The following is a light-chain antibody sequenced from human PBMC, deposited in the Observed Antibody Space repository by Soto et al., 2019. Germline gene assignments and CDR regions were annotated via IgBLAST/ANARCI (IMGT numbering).Light chain of an antibody. CDR1: SSDVGGYSY. J-gene: IGLJ1*01. CDR3: CSYAGAFTYV. Sequence: QSALTQPRSVSGSPGHSVTISCTGTSSDVGGYSYVSWYQQHPGKAPKLMISDVSKRPSGVPDRFSGSKFGNTASLTISGLLAEDEADYYCCSYAGAFTYVFGSGTKLTVL. CDR2: DVS. V-gene: IGLV2-11*01.